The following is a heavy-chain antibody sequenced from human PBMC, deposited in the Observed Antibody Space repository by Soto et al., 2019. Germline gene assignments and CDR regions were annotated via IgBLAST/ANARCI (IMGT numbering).Heavy chain of an antibody. Sequence: EVQLVESGGGLVQPGGSLRLSCAASGFTFSSYDMHWVRQATGKGLEWVSAIGTAGDTYYPGSVKGRFTISREHAKNSLYLQMNSLRAGDTAVYYCARAYSSSWRPLDYWGQGTLVTVSS. CDR3: ARAYSSSWRPLDY. CDR2: IGTAGDT. D-gene: IGHD6-13*01. CDR1: GFTFSSYD. V-gene: IGHV3-13*04. J-gene: IGHJ4*02.